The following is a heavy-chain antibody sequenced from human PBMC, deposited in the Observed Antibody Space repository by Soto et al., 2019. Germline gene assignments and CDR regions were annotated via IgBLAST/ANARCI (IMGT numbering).Heavy chain of an antibody. CDR1: GYAITSSA. CDR3: ARDRSYDYICGSYIGVDAFDI. D-gene: IGHD3-16*01. Sequence: VEATSKACGYAITSSAMNWARHATGQGLEWMGWMNPNSGNTGYAQKFQGRVTMTRNTSISTAYMELSSLRSEDTAVYYCARDRSYDYICGSYIGVDAFDIWRQGTMVTVSS. CDR2: MNPNSGNT. J-gene: IGHJ3*02. V-gene: IGHV1-8*01.